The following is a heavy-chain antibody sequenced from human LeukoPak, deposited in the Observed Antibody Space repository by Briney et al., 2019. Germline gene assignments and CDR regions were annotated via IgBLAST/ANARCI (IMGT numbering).Heavy chain of an antibody. J-gene: IGHJ4*02. CDR2: INHSGST. CDR3: ARDQQRLVPRARYYFDY. Sequence: KPSETLSLTCAVYGGSFSGYCWSWIRQPPGKGLEWIGEINHSGSTNYNPSLKSRVTISVDTSKNQFSLKLSSVTAADTAVYYCARDQQRLVPRARYYFDYWGQGTLVTVSS. D-gene: IGHD6-13*01. CDR1: GGSFSGYC. V-gene: IGHV4-34*01.